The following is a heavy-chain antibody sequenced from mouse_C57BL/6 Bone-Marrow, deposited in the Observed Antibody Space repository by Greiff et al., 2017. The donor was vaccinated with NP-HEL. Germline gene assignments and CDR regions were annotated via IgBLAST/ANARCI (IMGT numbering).Heavy chain of an antibody. V-gene: IGHV2-9-1*01. Sequence: VMLVESGPGLVAPSQSLSITCTVSGFSLTSYAISWVRQPPGKGLEWLGVIWTGGGTNYNSALKSRLSISKDNSKSQVFLKMNSLQTDDTARYYCARTHYYGSSFYYFDYWGQGTTLTVSS. CDR2: IWTGGGT. D-gene: IGHD1-1*01. CDR1: GFSLTSYA. CDR3: ARTHYYGSSFYYFDY. J-gene: IGHJ2*01.